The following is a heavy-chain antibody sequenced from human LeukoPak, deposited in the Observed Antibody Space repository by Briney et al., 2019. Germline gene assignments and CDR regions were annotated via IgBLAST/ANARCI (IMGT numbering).Heavy chain of an antibody. Sequence: KPSETLSLTCTVSGGSISSYYWSWIRQPPGKGLEYIGNIYYTGSTNYNPSLKSRVTISEDTSKNQFSLKLNSVTAADTAVYYCARGVVRYGGTILDSWGQGTRVTVSS. J-gene: IGHJ4*02. D-gene: IGHD4-23*01. CDR2: IYYTGST. CDR1: GGSISSYY. CDR3: ARGVVRYGGTILDS. V-gene: IGHV4-59*01.